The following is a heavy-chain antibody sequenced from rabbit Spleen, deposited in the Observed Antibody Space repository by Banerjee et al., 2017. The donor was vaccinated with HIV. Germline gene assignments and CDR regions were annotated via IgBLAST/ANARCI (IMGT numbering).Heavy chain of an antibody. CDR1: GFDFSSNYY. J-gene: IGHJ4*01. CDR2: IYTGNDDNT. CDR3: ARGVYDDYDTYYFDL. Sequence: QSLEESGGDLVKPGASLTLTCTASGFDFSSNYYMCWVRQAPGKRPEWIACIYTGNDDNTYFANWAKGRFSCSKSSSTTVTLQMTSLTVADTATYFCARGVYDDYDTYYFDLWGPGTLVPVS. D-gene: IGHD2-1*01. V-gene: IGHV1S40*01.